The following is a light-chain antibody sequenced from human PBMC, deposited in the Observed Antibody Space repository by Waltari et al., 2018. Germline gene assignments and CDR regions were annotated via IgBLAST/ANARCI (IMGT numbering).Light chain of an antibody. CDR1: QDIGTA. J-gene: IGKJ1*01. Sequence: DMQTTQSPSSLSASVGDRVTITCRASQDIGTALAWYQQKPGTAPNLLIYTASTLQSGVPSRFSGRGSGPDFTLPISRLQPEDVATYYCQRYDSALRAFGQGTKVEIK. V-gene: IGKV1-27*01. CDR3: QRYDSALRA. CDR2: TAS.